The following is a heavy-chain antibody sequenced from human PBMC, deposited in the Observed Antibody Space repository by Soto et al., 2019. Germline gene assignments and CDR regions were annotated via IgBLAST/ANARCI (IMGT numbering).Heavy chain of an antibody. V-gene: IGHV3-30*18. Sequence: QVQLVESGGGVVQPGRSLRLSCAASGFTFSSYGMHWVRQAPGKGLEWVAVISYDGSNKYYADSVKGRFTISRDNSKNTLYLQMNRLRAEDTAVYYCAKDLGGVVADIDYYYGMDVW. CDR2: ISYDGSNK. CDR3: AKDLGGVVADIDYYYGMDV. D-gene: IGHD2-15*01. CDR1: GFTFSSYG. J-gene: IGHJ6*01.